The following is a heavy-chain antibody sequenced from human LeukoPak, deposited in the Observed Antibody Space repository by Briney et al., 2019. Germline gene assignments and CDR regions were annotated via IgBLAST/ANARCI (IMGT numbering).Heavy chain of an antibody. D-gene: IGHD3-22*01. V-gene: IGHV3-48*01. CDR2: ISGSSSTI. J-gene: IGHJ4*02. Sequence: GGSLRLSCAASGFTFSSYSMTWVRQAPGKGLEWVSYISGSSSTIYYADSVKGRFTISRDNAKNSLYLQMNSLRAEDTAVYYCARDGGDSSGYWFDYWGQGTLVTVSS. CDR3: ARDGGDSSGYWFDY. CDR1: GFTFSSYS.